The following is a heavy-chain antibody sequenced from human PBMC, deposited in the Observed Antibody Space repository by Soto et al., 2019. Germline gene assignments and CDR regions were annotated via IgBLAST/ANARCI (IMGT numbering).Heavy chain of an antibody. D-gene: IGHD5-18*01. CDR2: IRSKAYGGTI. CDR3: PPAMEVPWLLLPFLDS. V-gene: IGHV3-49*04. J-gene: IGHJ4*02. CDR1: GFTFDHYA. Sequence: GGSLRLSCTASGFTFDHYALSWVRQAPGKGLEWVGFIRSKAYGGTIEYAASVRGRFTISRDDSKSIAYLQMNISKTEDTALDYCPPAMEVPWLLLPFLDSWGPGALVTVSS.